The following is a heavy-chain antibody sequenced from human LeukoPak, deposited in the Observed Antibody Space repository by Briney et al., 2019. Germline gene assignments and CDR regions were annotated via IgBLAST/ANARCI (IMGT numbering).Heavy chain of an antibody. Sequence: ASVKVSCKASGYTFTSYGISWVRQAPGQGLEWMGWISAYNGNTNYAQKLQGRATMTTDTSTSTAYMELRSLRSDDTAVYYCARADYYDSSGYSEGYYFDYWGQGTLVTVSS. CDR1: GYTFTSYG. J-gene: IGHJ4*02. V-gene: IGHV1-18*01. D-gene: IGHD3-22*01. CDR2: ISAYNGNT. CDR3: ARADYYDSSGYSEGYYFDY.